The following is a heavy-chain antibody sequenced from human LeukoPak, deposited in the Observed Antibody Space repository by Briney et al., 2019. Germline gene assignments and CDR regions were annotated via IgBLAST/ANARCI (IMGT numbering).Heavy chain of an antibody. D-gene: IGHD3-9*01. Sequence: GGSLRLSCAASGFTFSSYGMHWVRQAPGKGLEWVANIKQDGSEKYYVDSVKGRFTISRDNAKNSLYLQMNSLRAEDTAVYYCARGYYDILTGYSPDAFDIWGQGTMVTVSS. CDR2: IKQDGSEK. V-gene: IGHV3-7*01. CDR3: ARGYYDILTGYSPDAFDI. CDR1: GFTFSSYG. J-gene: IGHJ3*02.